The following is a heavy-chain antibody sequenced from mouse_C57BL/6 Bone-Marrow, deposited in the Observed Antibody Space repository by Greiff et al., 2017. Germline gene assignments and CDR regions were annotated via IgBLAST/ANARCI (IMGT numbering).Heavy chain of an antibody. CDR1: GFNIKDDY. Sequence: EVQLQQSGAELVRPGASVKLSCTASGFNIKDDYMHWVKQRPEQGLEWIGWLDPENGDTEYASKFQGKATITADTSSNTAYLPLSSLTSEDTAVYYCTTSGYDDRGQGTTLTVSS. CDR2: LDPENGDT. D-gene: IGHD2-2*01. J-gene: IGHJ2*01. V-gene: IGHV14-4*01. CDR3: TTSGYDD.